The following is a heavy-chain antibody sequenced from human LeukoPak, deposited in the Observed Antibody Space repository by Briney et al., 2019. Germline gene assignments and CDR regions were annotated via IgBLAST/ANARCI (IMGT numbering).Heavy chain of an antibody. J-gene: IGHJ6*03. CDR2: IYRGGKT. V-gene: IGHV3-66*01. CDR1: GFTVSSNY. D-gene: IGHD6-13*01. Sequence: GGSLRLSCAASGFTVSSNYMSWVRQAPGKGLEWVSIIYRGGKTYYADSVKGRFTISRDNSKNTLYLQMNSLRAEETAVYYCARVRYSSSWHYYMDVWGKGTTVTVSS. CDR3: ARVRYSSSWHYYMDV.